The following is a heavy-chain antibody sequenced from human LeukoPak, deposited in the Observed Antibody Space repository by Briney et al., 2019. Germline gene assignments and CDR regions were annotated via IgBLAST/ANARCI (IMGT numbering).Heavy chain of an antibody. V-gene: IGHV3-21*01. J-gene: IGHJ4*02. CDR3: AKGRQYSFDYLIDY. CDR2: INPDSKYI. CDR1: AFALSTYT. D-gene: IGHD3-9*01. Sequence: GGSLRLSCAASAFALSTYTMEWVRLAPGKGLEWVSSINPDSKYIYYRDSVRGRFTISRDNAKNTVYLQVDSLRTEDTAVYYCAKGRQYSFDYLIDYWGQGTLVTVSS.